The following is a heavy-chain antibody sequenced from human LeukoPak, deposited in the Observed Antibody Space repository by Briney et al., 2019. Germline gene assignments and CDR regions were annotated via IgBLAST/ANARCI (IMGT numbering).Heavy chain of an antibody. D-gene: IGHD3-22*01. CDR1: GGTFSSYA. Sequence: ASVKVSCKASGGTFSSYAMSWVRQAPGQGLEWMGIINPSGGSTSYAQKFQGRATMTRDTSTSTVYMELSSLRSEDTAVYYCAREAGVDYYDSSGHLGGWGQGTLVTVSS. J-gene: IGHJ4*02. CDR2: INPSGGST. CDR3: AREAGVDYYDSSGHLGG. V-gene: IGHV1-46*01.